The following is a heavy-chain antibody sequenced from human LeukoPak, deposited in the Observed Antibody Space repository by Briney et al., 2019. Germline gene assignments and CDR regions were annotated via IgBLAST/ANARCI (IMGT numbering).Heavy chain of an antibody. J-gene: IGHJ4*02. D-gene: IGHD3-22*01. CDR3: AKENWVYNWKYDSSGSGINY. V-gene: IGHV1-46*01. Sequence: ASVKVSCKASGYTFTSYYMHWVRQAPGQGLEWMGIINPSGGSTSYAQKFQGRVTMTRDMSTSTVYMELSSLRAEDTAVYYCAKENWVYNWKYDSSGSGINYWGQGTRVTVSS. CDR2: INPSGGST. CDR1: GYTFTSYY.